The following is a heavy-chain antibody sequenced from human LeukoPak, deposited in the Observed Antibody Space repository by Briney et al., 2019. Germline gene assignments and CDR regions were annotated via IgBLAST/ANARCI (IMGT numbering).Heavy chain of an antibody. CDR3: ARLRRGNTGYYYRLFDS. D-gene: IGHD3-9*01. CDR2: INHSGTT. CDR1: GFTFSSYA. Sequence: GSLRLSCAASGFTFSSYAMSWVRQSPGKGLEWIGEINHSGTTSYNPSLKSRATISVDTSKNQFSLKLSSVTAADTSVYYCARLRRGNTGYYYRLFDSWGQGTPVTVSS. V-gene: IGHV4-34*01. J-gene: IGHJ4*02.